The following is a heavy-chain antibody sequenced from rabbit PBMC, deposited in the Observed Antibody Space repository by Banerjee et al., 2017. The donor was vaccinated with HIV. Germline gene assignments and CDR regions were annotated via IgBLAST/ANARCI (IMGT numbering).Heavy chain of an antibody. V-gene: IGHV1S40*01. CDR1: GFSFSNNYV. Sequence: QSLEESGGGLVKPEGSLTLTCKASGFSFSNNYVMCWVRQAPGKGLEWIACINSSSGNTVYASWAKGRFTISRTSSTTVDLKMTSLTAADTATYFCARDPAGGGNYYTLWGQGTLVTVS. CDR3: ARDPAGGGNYYTL. CDR2: INSSSGNT. D-gene: IGHD8-1*01. J-gene: IGHJ4*01.